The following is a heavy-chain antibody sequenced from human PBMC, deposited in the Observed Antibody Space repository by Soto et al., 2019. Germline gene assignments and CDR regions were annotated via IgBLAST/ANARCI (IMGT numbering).Heavy chain of an antibody. D-gene: IGHD5-18*01. V-gene: IGHV4-34*01. J-gene: IGHJ4*02. CDR1: GGSFSGYY. Sequence: QVQLQQWGAGLLKPSETLSLTCAVYGGSFSGYYWSWIRQPPGKGLEWIGEINHSGSTNYNPSLKSRVTISVDTSKIQFSLTLSSVTAADTAVYYCARLEAAMVTDQFAYWGQGTLVTVSS. CDR2: INHSGST. CDR3: ARLEAAMVTDQFAY.